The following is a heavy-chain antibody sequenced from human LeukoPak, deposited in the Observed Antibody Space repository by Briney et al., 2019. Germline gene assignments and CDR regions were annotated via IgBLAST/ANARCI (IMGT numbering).Heavy chain of an antibody. J-gene: IGHJ4*02. V-gene: IGHV1-46*01. CDR3: ARGRKVLLWFGESPFDY. CDR2: INPSGGST. CDR1: GYTFTSYY. Sequence: GASVKVSCKASGYTFTSYYMHWVRQAPGQGLEWMGIINPSGGSTSYAQKFQGRVTMTRDTSTSTVYMELSSLRSEDTAVYYCARGRKVLLWFGESPFDYWGQGTLVTVSS. D-gene: IGHD3-10*01.